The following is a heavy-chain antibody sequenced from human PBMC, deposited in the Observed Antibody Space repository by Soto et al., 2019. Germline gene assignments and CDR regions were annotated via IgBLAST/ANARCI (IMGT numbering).Heavy chain of an antibody. CDR2: TIPILDVA. Sequence: QVQLVQSGAEVKKPGSSVKLSCKASGGTFSTSTFTWVRQAPGQGLEWMGRTIPILDVADCAQDFEGRATITADKYNSTAYMERTILTSNATAVYYCAGDSPIGSTYSGYDAIDCWGQGTLVTVCS. V-gene: IGHV1-69*08. CDR1: GGTFSTST. D-gene: IGHD5-12*01. J-gene: IGHJ4*02. CDR3: AGDSPIGSTYSGYDAIDC.